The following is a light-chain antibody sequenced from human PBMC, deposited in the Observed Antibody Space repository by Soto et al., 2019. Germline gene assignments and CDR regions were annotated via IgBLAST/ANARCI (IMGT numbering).Light chain of an antibody. J-gene: IGLJ2*01. V-gene: IGLV1-40*01. CDR1: SSNIGAGYD. CDR3: QSYDSSLSGL. CDR2: GNS. Sequence: QSVLTQPPSVSGAPGQRVTISCTGSSSNIGAGYDVHWYQQLPGTAPKLLIYGNSNRPSGVPDRFSGSKSGTSASLAITVFQAEDEADYYCQSYDSSLSGLFGGGTQLTVL.